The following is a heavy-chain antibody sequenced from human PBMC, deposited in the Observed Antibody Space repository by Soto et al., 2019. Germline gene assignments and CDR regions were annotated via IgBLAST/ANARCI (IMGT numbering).Heavy chain of an antibody. Sequence: EVQLVESGGGLVQPGGSLRLSCAASGFTFSSYSMNWVRQAPGKGLEWVSYISSSSSTIYYADSVKGRFTISRDNAKNSRDLQMNSLRDEDAAVYYCSSVKDYGEGGYWGQGTLVTVSS. CDR3: SSVKDYGEGGY. CDR2: ISSSSSTI. V-gene: IGHV3-48*02. CDR1: GFTFSSYS. J-gene: IGHJ4*02. D-gene: IGHD4-17*01.